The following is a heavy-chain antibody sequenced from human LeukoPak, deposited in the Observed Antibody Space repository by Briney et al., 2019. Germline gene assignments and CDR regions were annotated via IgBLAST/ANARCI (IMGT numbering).Heavy chain of an antibody. CDR1: GYSFTSYW. V-gene: IGHV5-10-1*01. J-gene: IGHJ4*02. D-gene: IGHD6-13*01. CDR3: ARLLPGIAAAGTDY. Sequence: AGESLKSSCKGSGYSFTSYWISWVRQMPGKGLEWMGRIDPSDSYTNYSPSFQGHVTISADKSISTAYLQWSSLKASDTAMYYCARLLPGIAAAGTDYWGQGTLVTVSS. CDR2: IDPSDSYT.